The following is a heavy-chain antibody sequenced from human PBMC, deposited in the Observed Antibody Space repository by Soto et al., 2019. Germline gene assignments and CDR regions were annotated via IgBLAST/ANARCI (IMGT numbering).Heavy chain of an antibody. CDR1: GFTFSSYG. Sequence: QVQLVESGGGVVQPGRSLRLSCAASGFTFSSYGMHWVRQAPGKGLEWVAVISYDGSNKYYADSVKGRFTISRDNSKNTLYLQMNSLRAEDTAVYYCAKDATALLWFGELLRYYYYYGMDVW. CDR3: AKDATALLWFGELLRYYYYYGMDV. V-gene: IGHV3-30*18. D-gene: IGHD3-10*01. J-gene: IGHJ6*01. CDR2: ISYDGSNK.